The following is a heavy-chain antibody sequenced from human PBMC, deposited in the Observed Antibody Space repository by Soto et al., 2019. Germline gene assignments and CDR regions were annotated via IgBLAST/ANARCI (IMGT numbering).Heavy chain of an antibody. CDR3: AREKGSSPLGFDY. J-gene: IGHJ4*02. CDR2: IYYSGST. V-gene: IGHV4-31*03. D-gene: IGHD6-6*01. Sequence: SETLSLTCTVSGGSISSGGYYWSWIRQHPGKGLEWIGYIYYSGSTYYNPSLKSRVTISVDTSKNQFSLKLSSVTAADTAVYYCAREKGSSPLGFDYWGQGTLVTVSS. CDR1: GGSISSGGYY.